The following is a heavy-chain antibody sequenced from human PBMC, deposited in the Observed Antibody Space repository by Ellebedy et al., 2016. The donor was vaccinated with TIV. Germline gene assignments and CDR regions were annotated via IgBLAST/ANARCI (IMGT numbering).Heavy chain of an antibody. CDR2: IVGSGA. J-gene: IGHJ4*02. V-gene: IGHV3-23*01. CDR1: GFTFSPYA. CDR3: AKDRTPGDGYWVFDN. D-gene: IGHD5-18*01. Sequence: GESLKIPCAASGFTFSPYAMAWVRQAPGKGLEWVSGIVGSGAQKYADSVKGRFTISRDNSKRTVDLQMNSLRAEDTAVYCCAKDRTPGDGYWVFDNWGQGTLVSVSS.